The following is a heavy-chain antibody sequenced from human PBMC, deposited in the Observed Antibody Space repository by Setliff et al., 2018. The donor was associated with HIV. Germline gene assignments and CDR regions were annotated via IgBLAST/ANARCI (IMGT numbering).Heavy chain of an antibody. D-gene: IGHD2-15*01. Sequence: SETLSLTCTVSGYSISSGYYWGWIRQPPGKGLEWIGSIYHSGSTYYNPSLKSRVTISVDTSKNQFSLKLSSVTAADTAVYYCARVVVVAATPLVFDYWGQGTLVTVPS. V-gene: IGHV4-38-2*02. CDR2: IYHSGST. CDR3: ARVVVVAATPLVFDY. J-gene: IGHJ4*02. CDR1: GYSISSGYY.